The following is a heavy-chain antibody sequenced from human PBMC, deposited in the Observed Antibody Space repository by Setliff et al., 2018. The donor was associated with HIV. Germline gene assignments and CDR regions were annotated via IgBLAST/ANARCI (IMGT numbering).Heavy chain of an antibody. CDR2: IYYSGST. CDR1: GGSISSGGYY. J-gene: IGHJ3*02. CDR3: ARVPSYYYDSSGYPLGAFDI. V-gene: IGHV4-31*03. D-gene: IGHD3-22*01. Sequence: SETLSLTCTVSGGSISSGGYYWSWIRQHPGKGLEWIGYIYYSGSTYYNPSLKSRVTISVDTYKNQFSLKLSSVTAADTAVYYCARVPSYYYDSSGYPLGAFDIWGQGTMVTVSS.